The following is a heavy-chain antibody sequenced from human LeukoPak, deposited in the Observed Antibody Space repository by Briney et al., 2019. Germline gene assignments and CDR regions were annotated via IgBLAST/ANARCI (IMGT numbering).Heavy chain of an antibody. J-gene: IGHJ4*02. V-gene: IGHV1-2*02. D-gene: IGHD3-9*01. CDR3: ARGLGSDLYYDILTGVNDY. Sequence: ASVKVSCKASGYTFTGYYMHWVRQAPGQGLEWMGWINPNSGGTNYAQKFQGRVTMTRDTSISTAYMELSRLRSDDTAVYYCARGLGSDLYYDILTGVNDYWGQGTLVTVS. CDR2: INPNSGGT. CDR1: GYTFTGYY.